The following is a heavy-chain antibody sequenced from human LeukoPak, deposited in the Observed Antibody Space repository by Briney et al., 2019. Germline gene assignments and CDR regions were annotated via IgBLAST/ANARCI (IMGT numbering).Heavy chain of an antibody. CDR1: GFNFNNHW. D-gene: IGHD6-13*01. J-gene: IGHJ3*02. CDR3: ARDRGGSSWKGAFDI. CDR2: IKQDGSEK. Sequence: GGSLRLSCVVSGFNFNNHWMSWVRQAPGKGLEYVANIKQDGSEKYYVDSVKGRITISRDNAKNSLYLQINSLRAEDTAVYYCARDRGGSSWKGAFDIWGQGTMVTVSS. V-gene: IGHV3-7*01.